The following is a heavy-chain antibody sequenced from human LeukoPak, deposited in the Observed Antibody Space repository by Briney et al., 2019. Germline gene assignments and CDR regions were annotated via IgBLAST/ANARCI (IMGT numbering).Heavy chain of an antibody. J-gene: IGHJ3*02. D-gene: IGHD6-19*01. CDR2: ISSSSSYI. CDR1: GFTFSSYS. CDR3: ARGSIAVVHAFDI. Sequence: GGSLRLSCAASGFTFSSYSMNWVRQAPGKGLEWVSSISSSSSYIYYADSVKGRFTISRDNAKNSLYLQMNSLRAEDTAVYCCARGSIAVVHAFDIWGQGTMVTVSS. V-gene: IGHV3-21*01.